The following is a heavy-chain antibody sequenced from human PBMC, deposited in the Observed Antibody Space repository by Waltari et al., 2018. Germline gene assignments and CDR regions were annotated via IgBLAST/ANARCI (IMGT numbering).Heavy chain of an antibody. V-gene: IGHV4-59*11. CDR1: GGSISSHY. CDR2: IYYSGST. J-gene: IGHJ5*02. D-gene: IGHD3-10*01. Sequence: QVQLQESGPGLVKPSETLSLTCTVSGGSISSHYWSWIRQPPGKGLEWIGYIYYSGSTNYNPSLKSRVTISVDTSKNQFSLKLSSVTAADTAVYYCARSYGSGKNWFDP. CDR3: ARSYGSGKNWFDP.